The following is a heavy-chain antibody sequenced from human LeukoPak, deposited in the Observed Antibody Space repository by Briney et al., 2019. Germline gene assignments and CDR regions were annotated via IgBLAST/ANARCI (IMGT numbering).Heavy chain of an antibody. D-gene: IGHD2-21*02. CDR1: GFTFSSYS. V-gene: IGHV3-48*01. Sequence: GGSLRLSCAASGFTFSSYSMNWVRQAPGKGLEWVSYISSSSSTIYYADSVKGRFTISRDNAKNSLYLQMNSLRAEDTAVYYCARSDRRVVTAIVDYWGQGTLVTVSS. CDR3: ARSDRRVVTAIVDY. J-gene: IGHJ4*02. CDR2: ISSSSSTI.